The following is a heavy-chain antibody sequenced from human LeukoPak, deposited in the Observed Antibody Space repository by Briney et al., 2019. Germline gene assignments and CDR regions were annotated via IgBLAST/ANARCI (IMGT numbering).Heavy chain of an antibody. Sequence: SETLSLTCGVSGGSISGTNWWSWVRQPPGQGLECIWEISLAGQTNYNPSLNGRVTMSLDKSSNQLSLHLTSVTAADTATYFCSRESGPFCPFGYWGQGTLVIVSS. J-gene: IGHJ4*02. CDR2: ISLAGQT. CDR1: GGSISGTNW. D-gene: IGHD1-26*01. V-gene: IGHV4/OR15-8*02. CDR3: SRESGPFCPFGY.